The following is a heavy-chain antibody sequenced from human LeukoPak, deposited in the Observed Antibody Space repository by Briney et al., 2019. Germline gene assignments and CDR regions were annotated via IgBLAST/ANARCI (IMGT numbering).Heavy chain of an antibody. V-gene: IGHV3-20*04. CDR1: GFNFDEYS. Sequence: GGSLRLSCAASGFNFDEYSMSWVRQAPGKGLEWVSLIYWDGGSTHYAESVKDRFTISRDNAKNSLYLQMNSLRAEDTAVYYCARDHLDYGDYARSTNYYYYYGMDVWGQGTTVTVSS. J-gene: IGHJ6*02. CDR2: IYWDGGST. D-gene: IGHD4-17*01. CDR3: ARDHLDYGDYARSTNYYYYYGMDV.